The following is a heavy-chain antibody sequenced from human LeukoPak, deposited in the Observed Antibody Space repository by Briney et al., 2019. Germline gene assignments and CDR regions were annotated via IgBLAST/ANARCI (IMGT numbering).Heavy chain of an antibody. J-gene: IGHJ4*02. Sequence: GGSLRLSCAASGFTFSSYAMGWVRQAPGKGLEWVSSISNSGEYIDYADSVKGRFTISRDNAKNSLSLQMDTLRAEDTAVYYCARARVPFYSDSSGYSQGTFNYWGQGTLVTVSS. V-gene: IGHV3-21*01. CDR3: ARARVPFYSDSSGYSQGTFNY. CDR1: GFTFSSYA. D-gene: IGHD3-22*01. CDR2: ISNSGEYI.